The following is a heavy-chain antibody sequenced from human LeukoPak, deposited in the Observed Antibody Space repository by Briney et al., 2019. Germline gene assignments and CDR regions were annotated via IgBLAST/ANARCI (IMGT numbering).Heavy chain of an antibody. D-gene: IGHD3-22*01. CDR2: IYYSGDT. CDR1: DGSSTSNY. CDR3: AREYYYDSSGYYPDY. Sequence: SETLSLTCTVSDGSSTSNYWSWIRQPPGKGLESIGYIYYSGDTNYNPSLKSRVTMSVDTSKKQVSMKLSSVTAADTAVYYCAREYYYDSSGYYPDYWGQGTLVTVSS. J-gene: IGHJ4*02. V-gene: IGHV4-59*12.